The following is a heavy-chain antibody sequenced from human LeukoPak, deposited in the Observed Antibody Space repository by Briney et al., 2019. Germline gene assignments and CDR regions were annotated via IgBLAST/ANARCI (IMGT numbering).Heavy chain of an antibody. J-gene: IGHJ4*02. CDR2: ISYDGSNK. Sequence: GRSLRLSCAASGFTFSSYGMHWVRQAPGKGLEWVAVISYDGSNKYYADSVKGRFTISRDNSKNTLYLQMNSLRAEDTAVYYCAKSPPPLYDSSGYLSNYFDYWGQGTLVTVSS. V-gene: IGHV3-30*18. CDR1: GFTFSSYG. CDR3: AKSPPPLYDSSGYLSNYFDY. D-gene: IGHD3-22*01.